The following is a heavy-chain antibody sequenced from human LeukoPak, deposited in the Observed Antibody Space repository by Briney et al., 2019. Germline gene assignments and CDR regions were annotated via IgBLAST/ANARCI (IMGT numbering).Heavy chain of an antibody. CDR2: IRYDGSNK. Sequence: GGSLRLSCAASGFTFDRFAMNWVRQAPGKGLEWVAFIRYDGSNKYYADSVKGRFTISRDNSKNTLYLQMNSLRAEDTAVYYCAKSSDDPNYYGSSGYLDYWGQGTLVTVSS. D-gene: IGHD3-22*01. CDR1: GFTFDRFA. J-gene: IGHJ4*02. CDR3: AKSSDDPNYYGSSGYLDY. V-gene: IGHV3-30*02.